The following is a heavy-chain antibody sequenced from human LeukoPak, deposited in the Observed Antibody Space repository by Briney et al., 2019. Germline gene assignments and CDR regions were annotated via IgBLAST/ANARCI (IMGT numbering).Heavy chain of an antibody. D-gene: IGHD3-22*01. V-gene: IGHV1-2*02. J-gene: IGHJ4*02. CDR2: INPNSGGT. CDR1: GYTFTGYY. Sequence: ASVKVSCKASGYTFTGYYIYWVRQAPGQGLKWMGWINPNSGGTNYAQKFQGRVTMTRDTSISTGYMELSRLRSDDTAEYYCARTRVLSGYFDYWGQGTLVTVSS. CDR3: ARTRVLSGYFDY.